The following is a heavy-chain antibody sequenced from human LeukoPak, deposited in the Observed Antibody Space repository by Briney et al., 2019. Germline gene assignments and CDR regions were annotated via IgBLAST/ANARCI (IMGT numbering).Heavy chain of an antibody. V-gene: IGHV3-21*01. CDR2: ISSSSSYI. CDR3: ARDSVGATKSNWFDP. CDR1: GFTFSSYS. D-gene: IGHD1-26*01. Sequence: GGSLRLPCAASGFTFSSYSMNWVRQAPGKGLEWVSSISSSSSYIYYADSVKGRFTISRDNAKNSLYLQMNSLRAEDTAVYYCARDSVGATKSNWFDPWGQGTLVTVSS. J-gene: IGHJ5*02.